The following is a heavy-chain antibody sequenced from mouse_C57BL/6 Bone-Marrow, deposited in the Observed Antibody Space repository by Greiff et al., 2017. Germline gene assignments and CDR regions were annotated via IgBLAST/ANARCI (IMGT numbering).Heavy chain of an antibody. CDR3: TGEDYYSSSSWFAD. CDR2: IDPETGGT. CDR1: GYTFTDYG. V-gene: IGHV1-15*01. Sequence: VQLQQSGAELVRPGASVTLSCKASGYTFTDYGMHWVKQTPVHGLEWIGAIDPETGGTAYNQKFKGKAILTADKSSSTAYMELRSLTSEDSAVYYCTGEDYYSSSSWFADWGQGTLVTVSS. D-gene: IGHD1-1*01. J-gene: IGHJ3*01.